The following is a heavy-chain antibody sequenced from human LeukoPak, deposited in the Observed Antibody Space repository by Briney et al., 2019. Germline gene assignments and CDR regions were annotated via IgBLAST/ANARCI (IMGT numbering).Heavy chain of an antibody. J-gene: IGHJ4*02. Sequence: GGSLRLSCAVSGFTFNNYAIHWVRQAPGKGLEWVAVISSDGATKYYADSVKGRFSIPRDKSKNTLYLQMNSLRAEDTAVYYCARGMRGSSGYYYECYFDYWGQGTLVTVSS. CDR1: GFTFNNYA. CDR2: ISSDGATK. D-gene: IGHD3-22*01. CDR3: ARGMRGSSGYYYECYFDY. V-gene: IGHV3-30*04.